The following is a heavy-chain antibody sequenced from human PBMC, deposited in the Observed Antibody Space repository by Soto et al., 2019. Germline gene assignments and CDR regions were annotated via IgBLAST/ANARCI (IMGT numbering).Heavy chain of an antibody. V-gene: IGHV1-3*01. CDR2: INAGNGNT. J-gene: IGHJ6*02. D-gene: IGHD3-10*01. CDR3: ARATYYYGSGSYYTSYYYYYGMDV. CDR1: GYTFTSYA. Sequence: ASVKVSCKASGYTFTSYAMHWVRQAPGQRLEWMGWINAGNGNTKYSQKFQGRATITRDTSASTAYMELSSLRSEDTAVYYCARATYYYGSGSYYTSYYYYYGMDVWGQGTTVTVSS.